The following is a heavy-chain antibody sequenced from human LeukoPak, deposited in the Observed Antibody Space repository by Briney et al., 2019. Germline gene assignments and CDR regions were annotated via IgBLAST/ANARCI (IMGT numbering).Heavy chain of an antibody. D-gene: IGHD6-19*01. Sequence: GGSLRLSCAASGFRFGSYWMTWVRQAPGKGLEWVAHIKEDGSAENYVDSVKGRFSISRDNAKNSLYLQMNSLRVGDTAVYYCVRDSGWFHFDYWGQGILVTVSP. CDR2: IKEDGSAE. V-gene: IGHV3-7*03. CDR3: VRDSGWFHFDY. J-gene: IGHJ4*02. CDR1: GFRFGSYW.